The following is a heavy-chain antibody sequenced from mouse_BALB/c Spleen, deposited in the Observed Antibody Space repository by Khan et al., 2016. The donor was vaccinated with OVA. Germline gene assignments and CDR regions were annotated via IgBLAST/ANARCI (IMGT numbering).Heavy chain of an antibody. CDR3: AREPQIHYYGYRAMDY. CDR2: IWAGGNT. CDR1: GFSLTSYG. Sequence: VELVESGPGLVAPSQNLSITCTVSGFSLTSYGVHWVRQPPGKGLEWLGVIWAGGNTNYNSALMSRLSISKDNSKSQVFLKMNSLQTDDTAIYYCAREPQIHYYGYRAMDYWGQGTSVTVSS. V-gene: IGHV2-9*02. D-gene: IGHD1-2*01. J-gene: IGHJ4*01.